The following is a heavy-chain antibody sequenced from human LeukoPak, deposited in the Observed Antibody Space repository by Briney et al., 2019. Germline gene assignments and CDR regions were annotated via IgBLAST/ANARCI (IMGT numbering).Heavy chain of an antibody. Sequence: GGSLRLSCAASGFTFSNYAMSWVRQAPGKGLERVSGITGSGGGTYYADSVKGRCTISRDNSKKTLYLQMNSLRAEDTGVYYCAKDGSGYYPNSFDYWGQGTLVTVSS. CDR3: AKDGSGYYPNSFDY. V-gene: IGHV3-23*01. CDR1: GFTFSNYA. J-gene: IGHJ4*02. CDR2: ITGSGGGT. D-gene: IGHD3-3*01.